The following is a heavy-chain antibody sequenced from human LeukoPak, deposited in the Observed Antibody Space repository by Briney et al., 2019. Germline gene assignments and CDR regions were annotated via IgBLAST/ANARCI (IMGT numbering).Heavy chain of an antibody. CDR1: GYTFTSCG. V-gene: IGHV1-18*01. Sequence: GASVKVSCKASGYTFTSCGISWVRQAPGQGLEWMGWISAYNGNTNYAQKLQGRVTMTTDTSTSTAYMELRSLRSDDTAVYYCARDPTDIVVVPAAMTDYWGQGTLVTVSS. CDR3: ARDPTDIVVVPAAMTDY. CDR2: ISAYNGNT. J-gene: IGHJ4*02. D-gene: IGHD2-2*01.